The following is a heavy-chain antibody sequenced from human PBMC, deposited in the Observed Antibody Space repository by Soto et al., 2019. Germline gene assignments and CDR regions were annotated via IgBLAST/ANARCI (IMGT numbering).Heavy chain of an antibody. CDR2: INSDGSST. D-gene: IGHD2-15*01. CDR3: VRTSLVVAAATREDY. Sequence: EVQLVESGGGLVQPGGSLRLSCAASGFTFSSYWMHWVRQAPGKGLVWVSRINSDGSSTSYADSVKGRFTISRDNAKNTPYRQMNSLRAEDTAVYYCVRTSLVVAAATREDYWGQGTLVTVSS. J-gene: IGHJ4*02. V-gene: IGHV3-74*01. CDR1: GFTFSSYW.